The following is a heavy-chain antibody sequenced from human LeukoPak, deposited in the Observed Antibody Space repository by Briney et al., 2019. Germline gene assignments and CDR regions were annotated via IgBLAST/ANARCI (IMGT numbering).Heavy chain of an antibody. Sequence: ASVKVSCKASGYTFTSYDINWVRQATGHGLEWMGWMNPNSGNTGYAQKFQGRVTITRNTSISTAYMELSSLRAEDTAVYYCAKDRRDYGDLRAGWFDPWGQGTLVTVSS. J-gene: IGHJ5*02. D-gene: IGHD4-17*01. CDR1: GYTFTSYD. CDR2: MNPNSGNT. V-gene: IGHV1-8*03. CDR3: AKDRRDYGDLRAGWFDP.